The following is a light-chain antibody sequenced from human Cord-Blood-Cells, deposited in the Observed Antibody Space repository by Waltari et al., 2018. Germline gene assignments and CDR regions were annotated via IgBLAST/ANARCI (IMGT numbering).Light chain of an antibody. J-gene: IGKJ2*01. CDR3: QQYNNWPYT. Sequence: EIVMTQSPATLSVSPGDRATLSCRASQSVSSNLAWYQQKPGQAPRLLIYGASTRATGSPARFSGSGSGTEFTLTISSLQSEDFAVYYCQQYNNWPYTFGQGTKLEIK. CDR1: QSVSSN. CDR2: GAS. V-gene: IGKV3-15*01.